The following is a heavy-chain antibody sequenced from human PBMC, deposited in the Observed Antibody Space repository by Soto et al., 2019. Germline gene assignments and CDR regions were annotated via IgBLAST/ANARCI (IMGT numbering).Heavy chain of an antibody. CDR3: ARDDCSADTCFLDY. CDR2: IYYSGST. D-gene: IGHD2-15*01. CDR1: GGSISSDGYY. V-gene: IGHV4-31*03. Sequence: PSETLSLTCTVSGGSISSDGYYWTWIRQHPRKGLEWMVYIYYSGSTYYNPSLKSRLAMSVDTSKNQFSLTLTSVTAADTAVYFCARDDCSADTCFLDYWGQGTLVTVSS. J-gene: IGHJ4*02.